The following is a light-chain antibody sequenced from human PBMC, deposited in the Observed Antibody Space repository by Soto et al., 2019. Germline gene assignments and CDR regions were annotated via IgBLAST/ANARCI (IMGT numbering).Light chain of an antibody. CDR1: QSVSSY. CDR3: QQYDKRPPWT. V-gene: IGKV3-15*01. J-gene: IGKJ1*01. CDR2: GAS. Sequence: EIVLTQSPATLSLSAGERATLSCRASQSVSSYLAWYQPKPGQAPRLLIYGASTRATGIPARFSGSGSGTEFTLTISSLQSEDSAIYYCQQYDKRPPWTFGQGTKVDIK.